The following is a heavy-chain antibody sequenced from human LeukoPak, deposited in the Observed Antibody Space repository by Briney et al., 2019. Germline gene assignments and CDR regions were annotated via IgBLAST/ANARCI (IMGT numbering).Heavy chain of an antibody. J-gene: IGHJ4*02. CDR1: GGSFSCYC. D-gene: IGHD5-18*01. V-gene: IGHV4-34*01. CDR3: AVAMDTAMALDY. Sequence: SETLSFTSAVYGGSFSCYCWSCIRQPPVKGLEWIGEINHSGSTNYNQSIKSRVIISVDTSKNQFSLKLSSVTAADTAVYYCAVAMDTAMALDYWGQGTLVTVSS. CDR2: INHSGST.